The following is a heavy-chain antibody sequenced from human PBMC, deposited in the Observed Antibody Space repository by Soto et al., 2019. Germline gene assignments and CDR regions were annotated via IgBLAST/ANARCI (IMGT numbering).Heavy chain of an antibody. J-gene: IGHJ6*02. Sequence: EVQPVESGGGLVQPGGSLRLSCAASGFTFSSYEMNWVRQAPGKGLEWFSYISSSGSTIYYADSVKGRFTISRDNAKNSLYLQMNSLRAEDTAVYYCARDCSSTSCYEDYYYGMDVWGQGTTVTVSS. D-gene: IGHD2-2*01. CDR2: ISSSGSTI. CDR3: ARDCSSTSCYEDYYYGMDV. V-gene: IGHV3-48*03. CDR1: GFTFSSYE.